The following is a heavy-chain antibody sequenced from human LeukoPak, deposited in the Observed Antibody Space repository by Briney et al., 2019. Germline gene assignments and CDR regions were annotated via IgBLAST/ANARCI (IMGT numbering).Heavy chain of an antibody. CDR1: GFTFSTHR. J-gene: IGHJ6*02. V-gene: IGHV3-21*01. CDR3: ARARGYIGVFYNGIDV. Sequence: GGSLRLSCAASGFTFSTHRMHWVRQAPGKGLEWVSSISGTSTYIHYADSVRGRFTISRDNAKNSLYLQMNSLRAEDTAVYYCARARGYIGVFYNGIDVWGPGTTVTVSS. CDR2: ISGTSTYI. D-gene: IGHD1-1*01.